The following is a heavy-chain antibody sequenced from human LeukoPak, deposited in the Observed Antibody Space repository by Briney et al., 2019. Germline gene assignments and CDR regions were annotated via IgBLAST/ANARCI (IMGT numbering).Heavy chain of an antibody. J-gene: IGHJ4*02. Sequence: GGSLRLSCVASGVTLSNYAMSWARQAPGKGLEWVSGISSSGSGGNTYYADSVKGRFTISRDNSKNTLYLQMNSLRAEDTAVYYCAKEPTYYYDSSGPKGSDYWGQGTLVTVSS. D-gene: IGHD3-22*01. V-gene: IGHV3-23*01. CDR1: GVTLSNYA. CDR2: ISSSGSGGNT. CDR3: AKEPTYYYDSSGPKGSDY.